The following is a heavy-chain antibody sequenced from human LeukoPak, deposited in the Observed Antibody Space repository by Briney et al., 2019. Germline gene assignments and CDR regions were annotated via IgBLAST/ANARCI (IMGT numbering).Heavy chain of an antibody. CDR3: TTGPGNSGY. J-gene: IGHJ4*02. CDR1: GLTFSNAW. CDR2: IKSTTVGGTT. D-gene: IGHD4-23*01. Sequence: GGSLRLSCAVSGLTFSNAWMSWVRQAPGKGLEWVGRIKSTTVGGTTEYAAPVKGRFTISRDDSKNTVYLQMNSLRTEDTAVYYCTTGPGNSGYWGQGTLVTVSS. V-gene: IGHV3-15*01.